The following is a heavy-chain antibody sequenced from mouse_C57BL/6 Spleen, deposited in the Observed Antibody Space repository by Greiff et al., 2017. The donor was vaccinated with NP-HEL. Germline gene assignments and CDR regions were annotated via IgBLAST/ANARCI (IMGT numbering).Heavy chain of an antibody. CDR1: GYTFTSYW. Sequence: VQLQQPGAELVKPGASVKLSCKASGYTFTSYWMQWVKQRPGQGLEWIGEIDPSDSYTNYNQKFKGKATLTVDTSSSTAYMQLSSLTSEDSAVYYCASFPITTVVPFDYWGQGTTLTVSS. V-gene: IGHV1-50*01. CDR2: IDPSDSYT. CDR3: ASFPITTVVPFDY. J-gene: IGHJ2*01. D-gene: IGHD1-1*01.